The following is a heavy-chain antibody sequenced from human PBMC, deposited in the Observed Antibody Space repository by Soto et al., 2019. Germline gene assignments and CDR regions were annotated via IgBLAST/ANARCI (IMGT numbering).Heavy chain of an antibody. CDR3: ARGDPQITIFGPGRGGMDV. V-gene: IGHV3-48*03. CDR1: GFTFSSYE. CDR2: ISSSGSTI. D-gene: IGHD3-3*01. J-gene: IGHJ6*02. Sequence: SLRLSCAASGFTFSSYEMNWVRQAPGKGLEWVSYISSSGSTIYYADSVKGRFTISRDNAKNSLYLQMNSLRAEDTAVYYCARGDPQITIFGPGRGGMDVWGQGTTVTVSS.